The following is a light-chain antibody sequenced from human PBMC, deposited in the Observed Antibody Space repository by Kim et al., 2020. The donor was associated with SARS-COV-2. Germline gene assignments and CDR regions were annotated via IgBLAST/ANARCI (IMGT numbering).Light chain of an antibody. Sequence: QSVVTQPPSASGSPGQSVTITCTGSSSDVSGYDYVSWYQQHPGKAPKLIIYEVSHRPSGVPDRFSGSRSGNTASLTVSGLLADDEAEYYCSSYAGSGNWVFGGGTKLTVL. CDR2: EVS. CDR3: SSYAGSGNWV. J-gene: IGLJ3*02. V-gene: IGLV2-8*01. CDR1: SSDVSGYDY.